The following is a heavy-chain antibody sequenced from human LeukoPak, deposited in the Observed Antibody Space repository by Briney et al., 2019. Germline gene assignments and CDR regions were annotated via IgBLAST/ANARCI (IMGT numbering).Heavy chain of an antibody. D-gene: IGHD3-22*01. CDR3: ARQGGSSSAYYWFDP. J-gene: IGHJ5*02. CDR1: GGSISSYY. Sequence: ETLSLTCTVSGGSISSYYWSWIRQPAGKGLEWIGRIYTSGSTNYNPSLKSRVTMSVDTSKNQFSLKLNSVTAADTAVYYCARQGGSSSAYYWFDPWGQGTLVTVSS. V-gene: IGHV4-4*07. CDR2: IYTSGST.